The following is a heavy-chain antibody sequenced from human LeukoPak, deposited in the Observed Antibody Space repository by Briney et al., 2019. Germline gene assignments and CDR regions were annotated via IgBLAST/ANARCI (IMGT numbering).Heavy chain of an antibody. V-gene: IGHV4-34*01. CDR1: GGSFSGYY. Sequence: SETLSLTCAVYGGSFSGYYWSWIRQPPGEGLEWIGEINHSGSTNYNPSLKSRVTISVDTSKNQFSLKLSSVTAADTAVYYCARSLVGHDAFDIWGQGTMVTVSS. J-gene: IGHJ3*02. CDR2: INHSGST. CDR3: ARSLVGHDAFDI. D-gene: IGHD1-26*01.